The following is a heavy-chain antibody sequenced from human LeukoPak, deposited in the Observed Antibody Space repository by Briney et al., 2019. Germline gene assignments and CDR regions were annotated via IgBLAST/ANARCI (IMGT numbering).Heavy chain of an antibody. CDR2: IHYSGGP. Sequence: PSETLSLTCTVSGGSITGYYWSWIRQSPGKGLEWIGYIHYSGGPKYNPALKSRVTVSVDTSKNQFSLTLSSLTAADTAVYYCARHVGKWGFDFWGQGTLDTVSS. D-gene: IGHD3-16*01. CDR3: ARHVGKWGFDF. CDR1: GGSITGYY. V-gene: IGHV4-59*08. J-gene: IGHJ4*02.